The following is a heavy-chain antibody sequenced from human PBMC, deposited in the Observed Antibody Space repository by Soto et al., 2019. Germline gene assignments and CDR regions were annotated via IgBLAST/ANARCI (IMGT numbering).Heavy chain of an antibody. CDR3: ARGSDFWSGYLDY. CDR1: GFTFSSYG. CDR2: IWYDGSNK. V-gene: IGHV3-33*08. D-gene: IGHD3-3*01. J-gene: IGHJ4*02. Sequence: GGSLRLSCAASGFTFSSYGMHWVRQAPGKGLEWVAVIWYDGSNKYYADSVKGRFTISRDNSKNTLYLQMNSLRAEDTAVYYCARGSDFWSGYLDYWGQGTLVTVSS.